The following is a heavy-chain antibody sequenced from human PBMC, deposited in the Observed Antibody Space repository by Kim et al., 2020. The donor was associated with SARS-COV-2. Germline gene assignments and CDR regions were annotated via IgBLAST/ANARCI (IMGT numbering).Heavy chain of an antibody. J-gene: IGHJ4*02. CDR3: ARVPSNSHFDY. V-gene: IGHV7-4-1*02. Sequence: ASVKVSCKASGYTFNSYAIYWVRQAPGQGLEWMGWINTNTGNPTYAQGFTGRFVFSLDTSVTTAYLQISDLKAEDTAVYYCARVPSNSHFDYWGQGTLVT. CDR1: GYTFNSYA. CDR2: INTNTGNP. D-gene: IGHD6-13*01.